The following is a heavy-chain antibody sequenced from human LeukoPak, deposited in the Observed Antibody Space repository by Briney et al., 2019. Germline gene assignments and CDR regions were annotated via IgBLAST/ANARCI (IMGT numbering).Heavy chain of an antibody. CDR3: ARDLGYSHGYE. V-gene: IGHV4-59*01. Sequence: PSETLSLTCTVSGGSISSYYWSWIRQPPGKGLEWIGYIYYSGSTNYNPSLKSRVTISVDTSKNQFSLKLSSVTAADTAVYYCARDLGYSHGYEWGQGTLVTVSS. J-gene: IGHJ4*02. D-gene: IGHD5-18*01. CDR1: GGSISSYY. CDR2: IYYSGST.